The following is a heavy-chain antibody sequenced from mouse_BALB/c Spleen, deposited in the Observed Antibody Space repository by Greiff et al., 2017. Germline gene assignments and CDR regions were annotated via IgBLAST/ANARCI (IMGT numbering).Heavy chain of an antibody. CDR1: GFTFTDYY. CDR2: IRNKANGYTT. D-gene: IGHD1-1*01. CDR3: ARHPGVLRSYAMDY. V-gene: IGHV7-3*02. Sequence: EVKLMESGGGLVQPGGSLRLSCATSGFTFTDYYMSWVRQPPGKALEWLGFIRNKANGYTTEYSASVKGRFTISRDNSQSILYLQMNTLRAEDSATYYCARHPGVLRSYAMDYWGQGTSVTVSS. J-gene: IGHJ4*01.